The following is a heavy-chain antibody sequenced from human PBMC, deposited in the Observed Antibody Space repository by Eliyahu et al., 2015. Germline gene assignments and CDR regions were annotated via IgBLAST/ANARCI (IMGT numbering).Heavy chain of an antibody. CDR2: INHSGST. CDR3: ARGGCSGGSCYLLTYYYYYMDV. D-gene: IGHD2-15*01. CDR1: GGSFSGYX. J-gene: IGHJ6*03. Sequence: QVQLQQWGAGLLKPSETLSLTCAVYGGSFSGYXWSWIRQPPGKGLEWIGEINHSGSTNYNPSLKSRVTISVDTSKNQFSLKLSSVTAADTAVYYCARGGCSGGSCYLLTYYYYYMDVWGKGTTVTVSS. V-gene: IGHV4-34*01.